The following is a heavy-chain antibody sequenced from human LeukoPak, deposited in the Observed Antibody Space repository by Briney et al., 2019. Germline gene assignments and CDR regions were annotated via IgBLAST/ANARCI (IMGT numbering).Heavy chain of an antibody. CDR1: TFTLSIYW. CDR2: INGDGSAS. D-gene: IGHD3-10*01. V-gene: IGHV3-74*01. Sequence: PGGSLRLSCEASTFTLSIYWMHWVRQAPGKGLVWVSYINGDGSASNYADSVKGRLTISRDNAKNTLYLQMNSLRAEDTAVYYCATGSGTYYDSWGQGTLVTVSS. CDR3: ATGSGTYYDS. J-gene: IGHJ4*02.